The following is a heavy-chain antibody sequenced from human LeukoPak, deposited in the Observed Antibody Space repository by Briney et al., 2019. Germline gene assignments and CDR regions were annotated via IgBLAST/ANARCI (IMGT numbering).Heavy chain of an antibody. CDR3: ARSMTDDYGDYEYFDY. V-gene: IGHV3-20*04. CDR2: INWNGGST. D-gene: IGHD4-17*01. J-gene: IGHJ4*02. Sequence: GGSLRLSCAASGFTSDDYGMSWVRQAPGKGLEWVSGINWNGGSTGYADSVKGRFTISRDNAKNSLYLQMNSLRAEDTALYYCARSMTDDYGDYEYFDYWGQGTLVTVSS. CDR1: GFTSDDYG.